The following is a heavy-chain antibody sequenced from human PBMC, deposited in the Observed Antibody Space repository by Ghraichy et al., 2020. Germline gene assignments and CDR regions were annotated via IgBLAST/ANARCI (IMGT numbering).Heavy chain of an antibody. D-gene: IGHD1-14*01. CDR1: GFIFSKAW. J-gene: IGHJ4*02. V-gene: IGHV3-15*01. Sequence: GESLNISCAASGFIFSKAWMNWVRQAPGKGLEWIGRIKSKTDGGATDYAAPLKDRFTISRDDSENTLYLQMNSLKTEDTAVYFCTTGMTSGQNFWGQGTLVTVSS. CDR3: TTGMTSGQNF. CDR2: IKSKTDGGAT.